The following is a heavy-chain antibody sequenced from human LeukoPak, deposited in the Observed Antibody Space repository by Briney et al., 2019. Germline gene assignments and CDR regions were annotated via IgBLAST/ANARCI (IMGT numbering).Heavy chain of an antibody. V-gene: IGHV3-48*03. Sequence: GGSLRLSCAASGFAFSRYEMNWVRQAPGKGLEWVSYISSSGSTIYYADSVKGRFTISRDNAKNSLYLQMNSLRAEDTAVYYCAELGITMIGGVWGKGTTVTISS. CDR2: ISSSGSTI. J-gene: IGHJ6*04. CDR1: GFAFSRYE. D-gene: IGHD3-10*02. CDR3: AELGITMIGGV.